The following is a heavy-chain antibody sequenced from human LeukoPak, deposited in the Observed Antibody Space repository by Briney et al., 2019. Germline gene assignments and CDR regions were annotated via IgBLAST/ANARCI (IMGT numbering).Heavy chain of an antibody. CDR2: IYPGDSDT. D-gene: IGHD3-10*01. J-gene: IGHJ6*04. Sequence: GESLKISCKGSGYGFTSYWIGWVRQMPGKGLEWMGIIYPGDSDTRYSPSFQGQVTISADKSISTAYLQWSSLKASDTAMYYCARQLVRGVGYYGMDVWGKGTTVTVSS. CDR1: GYGFTSYW. CDR3: ARQLVRGVGYYGMDV. V-gene: IGHV5-51*01.